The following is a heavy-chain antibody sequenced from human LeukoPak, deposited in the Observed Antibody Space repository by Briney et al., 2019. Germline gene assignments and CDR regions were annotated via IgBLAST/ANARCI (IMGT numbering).Heavy chain of an antibody. V-gene: IGHV3-74*01. J-gene: IGHJ4*02. CDR1: EFTFSAYW. CDR3: ARENLAAAADY. Sequence: GGSLRLSCAASEFTFSAYWMHWVRQAPGKGLVWVSRIRGDGSMTNYADSVKGRFTISRDNAKNTLYLQMNSLRLEGTVVYYCARENLAAAADYWGQGTVVTVSS. D-gene: IGHD6-25*01. CDR2: IRGDGSMT.